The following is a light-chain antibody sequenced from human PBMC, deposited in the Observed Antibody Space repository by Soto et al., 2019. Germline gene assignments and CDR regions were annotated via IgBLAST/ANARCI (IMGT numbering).Light chain of an antibody. Sequence: QSALTQPPSVSGAPRQRVTISCTGSSSNIGAGYGVHWYQQLPGTAPKLLIYGNSNRPSGVPDRFSGSKSGTSASLAITGLQAEDEADYYCQSYDSSLSGSVFGGGTKLTVL. CDR3: QSYDSSLSGSV. J-gene: IGLJ2*01. CDR2: GNS. V-gene: IGLV1-40*01. CDR1: SSNIGAGYG.